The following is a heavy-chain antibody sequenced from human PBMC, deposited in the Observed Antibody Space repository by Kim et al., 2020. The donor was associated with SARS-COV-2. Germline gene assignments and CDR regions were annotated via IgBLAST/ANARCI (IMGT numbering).Heavy chain of an antibody. CDR3: ARDRAVTTFYYNCYGMDV. D-gene: IGHD4-17*01. J-gene: IGHJ6*02. CDR2: IRSSSSYI. CDR1: GFTFSSYS. V-gene: IGHV3-21*01. Sequence: GGSLRLSCAASGFTFSSYSMNWVRQAPGKGLEWVSTIRSSSSYIYYADSVKGRFTISRDNAKNSLYLQMNSLRAEDTAVYYCARDRAVTTFYYNCYGMDVWGQGTTVTVSS.